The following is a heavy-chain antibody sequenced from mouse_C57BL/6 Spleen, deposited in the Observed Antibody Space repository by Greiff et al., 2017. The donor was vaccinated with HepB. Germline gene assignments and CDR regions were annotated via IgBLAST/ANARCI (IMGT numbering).Heavy chain of an antibody. V-gene: IGHV1-15*01. D-gene: IGHD3-3*01. Sequence: QVQLKESGAELVRPGASVTLSCKASGYTFTDYEMHWVKQTPVHGLEWIGAIDPETGGTAYNQKFKGKAILTADKSSSTAYMELRSLTSEDSAVYYCTRGTYAMDYWGQGTSVTVSS. J-gene: IGHJ4*01. CDR2: IDPETGGT. CDR1: GYTFTDYE. CDR3: TRGTYAMDY.